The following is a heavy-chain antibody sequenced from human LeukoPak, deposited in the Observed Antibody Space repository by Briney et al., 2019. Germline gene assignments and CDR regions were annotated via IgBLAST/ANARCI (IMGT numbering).Heavy chain of an antibody. CDR1: GFTFSSYS. J-gene: IGHJ4*02. Sequence: GGSLRLSCAASGFTFSSYSMNWVRQAPGKGLEWVALISYDGSNIYYADSVKGRFTISRDNSKNTLYLQMNSLRTEDTAVYYCARGAYSSSWLNFDYWGQGTLVTVSS. CDR2: ISYDGSNI. D-gene: IGHD6-13*01. V-gene: IGHV3-30*03. CDR3: ARGAYSSSWLNFDY.